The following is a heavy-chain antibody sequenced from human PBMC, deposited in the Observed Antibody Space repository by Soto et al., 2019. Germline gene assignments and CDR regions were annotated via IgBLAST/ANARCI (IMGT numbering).Heavy chain of an antibody. CDR3: ARDGTSHGGPLDY. CDR2: INPSGDSA. CDR1: GYTFSIYY. Sequence: QVQLVQSGAEVKKPGASVKVSCKTSGYTFSIYYMHWVRQAPGQGLEWMGIINPSGDSATYAQKFQGRVTMTRDTSTTTVYMELSSLRSEDTAVYYCARDGTSHGGPLDYWGQGTLVTVSS. V-gene: IGHV1-46*03. D-gene: IGHD2-2*01. J-gene: IGHJ4*02.